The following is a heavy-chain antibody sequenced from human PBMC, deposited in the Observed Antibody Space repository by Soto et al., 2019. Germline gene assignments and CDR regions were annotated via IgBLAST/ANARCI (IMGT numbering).Heavy chain of an antibody. Sequence: ASVKVSCKASGYTFTSYYMHWVRQAPGQGLERMGIINPSGGSTSYAQKFQGRVTMTRDTSTSTVYMELSSLRSEDTAVYYCAREGPQRPDYYGSGSYPNWFDPWGQGTLVTVSS. CDR3: AREGPQRPDYYGSGSYPNWFDP. CDR1: GYTFTSYY. D-gene: IGHD3-10*01. CDR2: INPSGGST. V-gene: IGHV1-46*03. J-gene: IGHJ5*02.